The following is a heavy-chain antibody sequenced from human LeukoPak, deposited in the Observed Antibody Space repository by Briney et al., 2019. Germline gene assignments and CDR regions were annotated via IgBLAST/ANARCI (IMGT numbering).Heavy chain of an antibody. CDR2: ISAYNGNT. Sequence: GASVKVSCKASGYTFTSYGISWVRQAPGQGLEWMGWISAYNGNTNYAQKLQGRVTMTTDTSTSTAYMELRSLRSDDTAVYYCASRHGLYYYDSRHAFDIWGQGTMVTVSS. J-gene: IGHJ3*02. D-gene: IGHD3-22*01. CDR1: GYTFTSYG. V-gene: IGHV1-18*01. CDR3: ASRHGLYYYDSRHAFDI.